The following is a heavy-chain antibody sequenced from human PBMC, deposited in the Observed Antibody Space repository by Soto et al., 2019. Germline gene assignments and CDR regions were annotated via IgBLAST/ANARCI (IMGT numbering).Heavy chain of an antibody. D-gene: IGHD2-21*02. CDR3: ARLSALVLTASYSLEF. V-gene: IGHV2-26*01. J-gene: IGHJ4*02. CDR1: DFSLTNPRMG. CDR2: ILSNDVK. Sequence: QVTLKEPGPVLLKPTETLTLTCVVADFSLTNPRMGVSWIRQPPGKALEWLAHILSNDVKSYSTSLSNRLTVSKDTSNRQVALTLTDVDPEDTSTYFCARLSALVLTASYSLEFWGQGTLVTVSS.